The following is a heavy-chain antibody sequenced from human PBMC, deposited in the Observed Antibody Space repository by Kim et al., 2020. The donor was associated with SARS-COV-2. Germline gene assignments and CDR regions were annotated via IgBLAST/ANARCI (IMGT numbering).Heavy chain of an antibody. J-gene: IGHJ5*02. Sequence: GGSLRLSCAASGFTFSSYGMHWVRQAPGKGLEWVAVIWYDGSNKYYADSVKGRFTISRDNSKNTLYLQMNSLRAEDTAVYYCAREFYGVSQYCGGDCYYTNWFDPWGQGTLVTVSS. D-gene: IGHD2-21*02. V-gene: IGHV3-33*01. CDR3: AREFYGVSQYCGGDCYYTNWFDP. CDR1: GFTFSSYG. CDR2: IWYDGSNK.